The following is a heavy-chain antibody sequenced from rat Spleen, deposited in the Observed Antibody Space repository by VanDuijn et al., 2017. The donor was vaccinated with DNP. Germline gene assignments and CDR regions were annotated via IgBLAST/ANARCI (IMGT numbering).Heavy chain of an antibody. CDR2: IIYDGSNT. CDR3: TRDSGDWYFDF. Sequence: EVQLVESGGGLVQPGRSLKLSCAVSGFTFSDYYMAWVRQAPTKGLEWVAVIIYDGSNTHYRDSVKGRFTISRENAESTLYLQMDSLRSEDTATYYCTRDSGDWYFDFWGPGTMVTVSS. V-gene: IGHV5-20*01. D-gene: IGHD1-1*01. CDR1: GFTFSDYY. J-gene: IGHJ1*01.